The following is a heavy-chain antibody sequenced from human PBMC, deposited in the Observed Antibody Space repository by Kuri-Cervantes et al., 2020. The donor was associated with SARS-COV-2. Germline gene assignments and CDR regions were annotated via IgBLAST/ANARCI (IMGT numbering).Heavy chain of an antibody. Sequence: SETLSLTCAVYGGSFSGYHWSWIRQPPGKGLEWIGEINHSGSTNYNPSLKSRVTISVDTSKNQFSLKLSSVTAADTAVYYCARDVTIFGVVIKGVLDYWGQGTLVTVSS. J-gene: IGHJ4*02. D-gene: IGHD3-3*01. V-gene: IGHV4-34*01. CDR3: ARDVTIFGVVIKGVLDY. CDR2: INHSGST. CDR1: GGSFSGYH.